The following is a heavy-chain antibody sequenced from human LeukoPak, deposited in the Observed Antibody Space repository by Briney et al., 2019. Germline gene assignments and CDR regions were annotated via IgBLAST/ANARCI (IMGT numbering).Heavy chain of an antibody. CDR2: ISAYNGNT. Sequence: ASVKVSCKASGYTFTSYGISWVRQAPGQGLEWMGWISAYNGNTNYAQKLQGRVTMTTDTSTSTAYMELRSLRSDDTAVYYCARDLGILWFGECPTNWFDPWGQGTLVTVSS. CDR3: ARDLGILWFGECPTNWFDP. V-gene: IGHV1-18*01. D-gene: IGHD3-10*01. J-gene: IGHJ5*02. CDR1: GYTFTSYG.